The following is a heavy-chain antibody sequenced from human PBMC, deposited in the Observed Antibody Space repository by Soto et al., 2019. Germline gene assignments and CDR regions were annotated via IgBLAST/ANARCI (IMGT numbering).Heavy chain of an antibody. D-gene: IGHD5-18*01. V-gene: IGHV1-46*01. CDR1: GYTFTNHY. J-gene: IGHJ4*02. Sequence: ASVKVSCKASGYTFTNHYIHWVRQAPGQGLEWMGIINPSSGSTNYAQKFQGRVTVTCDTSTSTVQLELSSLKSEDTAVYYCAKGSSASIHPYTAMGSVLFLDYWGQGTLVTVSS. CDR2: INPSSGST. CDR3: AKGSSASIHPYTAMGSVLFLDY.